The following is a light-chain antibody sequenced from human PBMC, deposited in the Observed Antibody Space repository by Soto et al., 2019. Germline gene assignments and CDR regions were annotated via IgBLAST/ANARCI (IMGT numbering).Light chain of an antibody. Sequence: EIVLTQSPGTLSLSPGERATLSCRASQRVRSTYLAWYQQKPGQAPRLLIHGASSRATGIPDRFSGSGSGTDFTLTISRLEPEDFAVYYCQQYGSSLSITFGQGTDWRL. CDR3: QQYGSSLSIT. CDR2: GAS. CDR1: QRVRSTY. V-gene: IGKV3-20*01. J-gene: IGKJ5*01.